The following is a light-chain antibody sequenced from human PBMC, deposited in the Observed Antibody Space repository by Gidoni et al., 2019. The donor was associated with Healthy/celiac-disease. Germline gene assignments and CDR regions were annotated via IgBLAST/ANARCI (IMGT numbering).Light chain of an antibody. CDR3: QQYGSSTTLT. CDR1: QSVSSSY. CDR2: GAS. J-gene: IGKJ4*01. Sequence: EIVFTQSPGTLSLSPGERATLACRASQSVSSSYLAWYQQKPGQAPRLLIYGASSRATGIPDRFSGSGSGTDFTLTISRLDPEDFAVYYCQQYGSSTTLTFGGGTKVEIK. V-gene: IGKV3-20*01.